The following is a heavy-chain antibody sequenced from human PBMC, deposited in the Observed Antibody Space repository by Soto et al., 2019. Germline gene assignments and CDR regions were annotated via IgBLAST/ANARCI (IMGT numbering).Heavy chain of an antibody. D-gene: IGHD3-10*01. CDR2: IYYRGST. Sequence: QVQLQESGPGLVKPSQTLSLTCTVSGGSISSGGYYWSWIRQHPGKGLEWIGYIYYRGSTYYNPSLKSRVTISVDTAKNQFSRKLSSVTAADTAVYYCARGWFGELSRGASDYYGMDVWGQGTTVTVSS. V-gene: IGHV4-31*03. CDR3: ARGWFGELSRGASDYYGMDV. J-gene: IGHJ6*02. CDR1: GGSISSGGYY.